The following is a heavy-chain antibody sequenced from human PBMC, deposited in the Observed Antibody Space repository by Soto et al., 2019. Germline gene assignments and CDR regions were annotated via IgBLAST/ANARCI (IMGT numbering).Heavy chain of an antibody. CDR3: VMVDNYVTPTPQDV. J-gene: IGHJ6*04. CDR2: ISPYTGNT. D-gene: IGHD3-16*01. Sequence: QVQLVQSGDEVKKPGASVKVSCKASGYIFVNYGIAWVRQAPGQGLEWMGWISPYTGNTHSATKIQGRLTMTTDTSTSTAYMDLGSLTSYDTAVYYCVMVDNYVTPTPQDVWGKGPTVTVSS. V-gene: IGHV1-18*01. CDR1: GYIFVNYG.